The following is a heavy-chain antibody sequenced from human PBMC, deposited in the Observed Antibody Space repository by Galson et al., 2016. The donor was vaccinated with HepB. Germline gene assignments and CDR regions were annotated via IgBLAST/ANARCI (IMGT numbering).Heavy chain of an antibody. D-gene: IGHD5-18*01. CDR2: ISSSSIYI. Sequence: SLRLSCAASGLTLSQYSLHWVRQAPGKGLEWVSSISSSSIYIYYRDSVRGRFTTSRDNARRTLFLQMDSLRPEDTAVYYCARGKDNYGYDIHSWGQGTLVTVSS. CDR1: GLTLSQYS. J-gene: IGHJ4*02. V-gene: IGHV3-21*01. CDR3: ARGKDNYGYDIHS.